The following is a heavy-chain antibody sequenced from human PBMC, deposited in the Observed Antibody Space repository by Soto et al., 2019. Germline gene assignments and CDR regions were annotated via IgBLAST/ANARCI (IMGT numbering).Heavy chain of an antibody. D-gene: IGHD1-7*01. CDR2: IYYSGST. CDR1: GGSISSGDYY. V-gene: IGHV4-30-4*01. CDR3: ARDVVTGTTTYTDY. Sequence: SETLSLTCTGSGGSISSGDYYWSWIRQPPGKGLEWIGYIYYSGSTYYNPSLKSRVTISVDTSKNQFSLKLSSVTAADTAVYYCARDVVTGTTTYTDYWGQGTLVTVSS. J-gene: IGHJ4*02.